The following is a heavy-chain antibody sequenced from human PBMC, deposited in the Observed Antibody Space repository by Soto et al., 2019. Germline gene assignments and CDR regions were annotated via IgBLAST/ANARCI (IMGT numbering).Heavy chain of an antibody. CDR2: IYHRGST. Sequence: QVQLQESGPGLVKPSGTLSLTCAVSGGSISSSNWWGWVRQPPGKGLEWIGEIYHRGSTNYNPSLKSRVTISVDKSKNQFSLRRSSVTAADTAVYYCASKSSGYQRGWFDPWGQGTLVTVSS. D-gene: IGHD3-22*01. CDR1: GGSISSSNW. J-gene: IGHJ5*02. V-gene: IGHV4-4*02. CDR3: ASKSSGYQRGWFDP.